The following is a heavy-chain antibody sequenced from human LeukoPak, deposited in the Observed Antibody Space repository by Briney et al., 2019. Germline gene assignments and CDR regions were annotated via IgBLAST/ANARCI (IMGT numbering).Heavy chain of an antibody. Sequence: SVKVSCKASGGTFSSYAISWVRQAPGQGLEWMGGIIPIFGTANYAQKFQGRVTITADESTSTAYMELSSLRSEDTAVYYRARDLYDYVWGSYRSRPYDAFDIWGQGTMVTVSS. D-gene: IGHD3-16*02. CDR2: IIPIFGTA. CDR3: ARDLYDYVWGSYRSRPYDAFDI. J-gene: IGHJ3*02. V-gene: IGHV1-69*01. CDR1: GGTFSSYA.